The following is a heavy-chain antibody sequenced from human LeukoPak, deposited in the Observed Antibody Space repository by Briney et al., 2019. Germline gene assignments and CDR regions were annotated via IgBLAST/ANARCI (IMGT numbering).Heavy chain of an antibody. CDR3: ARDSYGSGRPNKNFDY. V-gene: IGHV3-74*01. J-gene: IGHJ4*02. CDR2: IKPDGSST. Sequence: PGGSLRLSCAASGFSFSDYWMHWVRRVPGKGLVWVSRIKPDGSSTTYADPVKGRFAISRDDAKNTLYLQMNSLRAEDTAVCFCARDSYGSGRPNKNFDYWGQGTLVTVSS. CDR1: GFSFSDYW. D-gene: IGHD3-10*01.